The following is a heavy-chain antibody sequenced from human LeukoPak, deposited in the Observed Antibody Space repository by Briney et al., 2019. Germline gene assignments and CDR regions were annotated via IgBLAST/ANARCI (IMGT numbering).Heavy chain of an antibody. D-gene: IGHD6-6*01. CDR3: ARQIRGSSSPRNFDY. V-gene: IGHV4-38-2*01. CDR1: GYSIGSGYY. Sequence: SSETLSLTCGVSGYSIGSGYYCGWIRQPPGKGLEWIGSMHHSGSTYYNASLKSRVTISVDTSKNQFSLKLSSVTAADTAVYYCARQIRGSSSPRNFDYWGQGTLVTVSS. J-gene: IGHJ4*02. CDR2: MHHSGST.